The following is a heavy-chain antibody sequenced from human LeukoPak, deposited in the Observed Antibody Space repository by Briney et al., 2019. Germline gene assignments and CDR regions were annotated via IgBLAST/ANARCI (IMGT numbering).Heavy chain of an antibody. CDR1: GFTFSSYS. J-gene: IGHJ5*02. D-gene: IGHD2-15*01. V-gene: IGHV3-21*01. Sequence: GGSRRLSCAASGFTFSSYSMNWVRQAPGKGLEWVSSISSSSSYIYYADSVKGRFTISRDNAKNSLYLQMNSLRAEDTAVYYCARDKSRYCSGGSCYGWFDPWGQGTLVTVSS. CDR3: ARDKSRYCSGGSCYGWFDP. CDR2: ISSSSSYI.